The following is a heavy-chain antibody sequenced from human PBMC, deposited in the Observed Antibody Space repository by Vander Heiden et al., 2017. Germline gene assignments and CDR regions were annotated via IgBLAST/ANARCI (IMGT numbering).Heavy chain of an antibody. CDR1: GFHFSSYW. D-gene: IGHD2-21*01. CDR2: IKQDGSEK. V-gene: IGHV3-7*01. J-gene: IGHJ3*02. CDR3: ARESTMIARRDAFDI. Sequence: EVQLVESGGGLVQPGGSLRLSCAASGFHFSSYWMSWVHQAPGKGLEWVANIKQDGSEKYYVDSVKGRFTISRDNAKNSLYLQMNSLRAEDTAVYYCARESTMIARRDAFDIWGQGTMVTVSS.